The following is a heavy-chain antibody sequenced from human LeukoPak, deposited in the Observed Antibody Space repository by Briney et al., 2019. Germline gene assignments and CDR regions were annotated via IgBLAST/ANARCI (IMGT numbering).Heavy chain of an antibody. CDR1: GFTFSSYA. CDR3: AKVLTAMVINYYYGMDV. Sequence: GGSLRLSCAASGFTFSSYAMSWVRQAPGKGLEWVSAISGSGGSTYYADSVKGRFTISRDNSKNTLYLQMNSLRAEDTAVYYCAKVLTAMVINYYYGMDVWGQGTTVTVSS. J-gene: IGHJ6*02. V-gene: IGHV3-23*01. D-gene: IGHD5-18*01. CDR2: ISGSGGST.